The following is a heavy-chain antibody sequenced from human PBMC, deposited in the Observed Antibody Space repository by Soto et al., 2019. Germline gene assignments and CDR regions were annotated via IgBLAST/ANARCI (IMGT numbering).Heavy chain of an antibody. CDR1: GYTFTSYG. J-gene: IGHJ6*02. V-gene: IGHV1-18*04. D-gene: IGHD2-2*01. CDR2: IIAYNGKT. CDR3: ADYIVVVPAGFYTADHHGMDV. Sequence: ASVKVSCKASGYTFTSYGISWVRQAPGQGLEWMGWIIAYNGKTNYAQKLQGRVTMTTDTSTSTAYMELRSLRSDDTAVYYCADYIVVVPAGFYTADHHGMDVWGQGTKVTVSS.